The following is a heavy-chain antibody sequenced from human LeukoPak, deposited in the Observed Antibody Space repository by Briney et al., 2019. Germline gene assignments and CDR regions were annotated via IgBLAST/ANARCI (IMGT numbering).Heavy chain of an antibody. J-gene: IGHJ4*02. V-gene: IGHV4-59*12. D-gene: IGHD5-24*01. CDR1: GGSISSYY. CDR3: AKDYKSRDGYWDFDY. Sequence: SETLSLTCTVSGGSISSYYWSWIRQPPGKGLEWIGYIYYSGSTNYNPSLKSRVTISVDTSKNQFSLKLSSVTAADTAVYYCAKDYKSRDGYWDFDYWGQGTLVTVSS. CDR2: IYYSGST.